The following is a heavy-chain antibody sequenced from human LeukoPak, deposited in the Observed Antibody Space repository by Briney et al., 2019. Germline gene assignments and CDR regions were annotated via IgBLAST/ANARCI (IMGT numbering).Heavy chain of an antibody. CDR1: GGSISTSSYY. J-gene: IGHJ4*02. CDR2: IFYSGST. V-gene: IGHV4-39*07. CDR3: ARGGDT. D-gene: IGHD3-16*01. Sequence: KASETQSLTCTVSGGSISTSSYYWGWVRQPPGKGLEWIGNIFYSGSTNYNPSLKSRVTISVDTSKNQFSLKLSSVTAADTAVYYCARGGDTWGQGTLVTVSS.